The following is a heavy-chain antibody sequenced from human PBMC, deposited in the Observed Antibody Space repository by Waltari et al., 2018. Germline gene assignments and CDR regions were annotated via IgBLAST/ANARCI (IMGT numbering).Heavy chain of an antibody. J-gene: IGHJ4*02. CDR1: GFTVSGSW. CDR2: ISGDGSTI. CDR3: ARGADL. V-gene: IGHV3-74*01. Sequence: EVQLVESGGGLVQPGGSLRLSCAASGFTVSGSWLHWVREGPGKGLVWVSRISGDGSTINYADSVKGRFTISRDTAKNTLYLQMNSLRAEDTAVYYCARGADLRGQGILVTVSS. D-gene: IGHD3-3*01.